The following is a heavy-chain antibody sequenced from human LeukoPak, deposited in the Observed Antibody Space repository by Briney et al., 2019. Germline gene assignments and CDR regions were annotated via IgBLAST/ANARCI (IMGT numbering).Heavy chain of an antibody. D-gene: IGHD5-24*01. CDR3: ARSGGYNPNYYYYYGMDV. V-gene: IGHV3-21*01. CDR2: ISSSSSYI. CDR1: GFTFSSYS. Sequence: GGSLRLSCAASGFTFSSYSMNWVRQAPGKGLEWVSSISSSSSYIHYADSVKGRFTISRDNAKNSLYLQMNSLRAEDTAVYYCARSGGYNPNYYYYYGMDVWGQGTTVTVSS. J-gene: IGHJ6*02.